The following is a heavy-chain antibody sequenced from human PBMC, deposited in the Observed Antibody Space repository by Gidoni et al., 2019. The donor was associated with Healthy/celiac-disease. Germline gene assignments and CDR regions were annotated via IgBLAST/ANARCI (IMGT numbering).Heavy chain of an antibody. D-gene: IGHD3-16*01. CDR3: AREGDSFRGFDI. CDR1: GFTFSSYS. Sequence: EVQLVESGGGLVKPGGSLRLSCAASGFTFSSYSMNWVRPAPGKGLEWVSSISSSSSYIYYADSVKGRFTISRDNAKNSLYLQMNSLRAEDTAVYYCAREGDSFRGFDIWGQGTMVTVSS. CDR2: ISSSSSYI. J-gene: IGHJ3*02. V-gene: IGHV3-21*01.